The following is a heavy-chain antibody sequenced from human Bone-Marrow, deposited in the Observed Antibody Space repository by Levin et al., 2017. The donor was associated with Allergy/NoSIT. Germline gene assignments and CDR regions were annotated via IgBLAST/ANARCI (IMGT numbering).Heavy chain of an antibody. D-gene: IGHD2-2*01. CDR3: AKGQRSSTSCYDYYYYYMDV. CDR1: GFTFSSYA. CDR2: ISGSGGST. Sequence: GGSLRLSCAASGFTFSSYAMSWVRQAPGKGLEWVSAISGSGGSTYYADSVKGRFTISRDNSKNTLYLQMNSLRAEDTAVYYCAKGQRSSTSCYDYYYYYMDVWGKGTTVTVSS. V-gene: IGHV3-23*01. J-gene: IGHJ6*03.